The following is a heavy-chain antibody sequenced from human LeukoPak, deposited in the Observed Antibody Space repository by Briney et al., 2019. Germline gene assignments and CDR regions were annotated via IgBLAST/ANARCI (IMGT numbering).Heavy chain of an antibody. Sequence: SETLSLTCAVYGGSFSGYYWSWIRQPPGKGLEWIGEINHSGSTNYNPSLKSRVTISVDTSKNQFSLKLSSVTAADTAVYYCARDGEFFHAFDIWGQGTMVTVSS. V-gene: IGHV4-34*01. CDR3: ARDGEFFHAFDI. CDR2: INHSGST. CDR1: GGSFSGYY. J-gene: IGHJ3*02. D-gene: IGHD3-10*01.